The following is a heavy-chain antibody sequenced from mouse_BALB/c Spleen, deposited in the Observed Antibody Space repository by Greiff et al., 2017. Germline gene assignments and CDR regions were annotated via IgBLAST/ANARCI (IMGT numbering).Heavy chain of an antibody. V-gene: IGHV1-82*01. Sequence: QVQLQQSGPELVKPGASVKISCKASGYAFSSSWMNWVKQRPGQGLEWIGRIYPGDGDTNYNGKFKGKATLTADKSSSTAYMQLSSLTSVDSAVYFCARGRVYAMDYWGQGTSVTVSS. CDR3: ARGRVYAMDY. CDR2: IYPGDGDT. J-gene: IGHJ4*01. CDR1: GYAFSSSW.